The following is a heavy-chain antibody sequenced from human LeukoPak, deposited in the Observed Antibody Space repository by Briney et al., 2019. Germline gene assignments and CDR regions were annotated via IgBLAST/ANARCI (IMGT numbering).Heavy chain of an antibody. V-gene: IGHV4-4*02. CDR1: GDSFSGNNY. J-gene: IGHJ4*02. Sequence: SETLSLACAVSGDSFSGNNYWTWVRQPPGKGLEWIGEIYRSGATNYNPSLKSRVTVSQDKSKNQFSLKLNSVTAADTAIYYCARNSGYSDLNYWGQGVLVTVSS. D-gene: IGHD3-22*01. CDR3: ARNSGYSDLNY. CDR2: IYRSGAT.